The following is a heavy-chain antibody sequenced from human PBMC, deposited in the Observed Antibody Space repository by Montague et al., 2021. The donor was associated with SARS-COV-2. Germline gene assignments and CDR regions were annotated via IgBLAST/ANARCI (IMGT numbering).Heavy chain of an antibody. CDR3: AKHTATTRIALALMDV. CDR1: GFIFSNYA. Sequence: SLRLSCAASGFIFSNYAMTLVRQASGKGLEWVSTMSGSGVRRDYADSXKGRFTISRDTSKNTLYLQMNSLRVEDTAVYYCAKHTATTRIALALMDVWGQGTTVIVSS. CDR2: MSGSGVRR. D-gene: IGHD6-19*01. V-gene: IGHV3-23*01. J-gene: IGHJ6*02.